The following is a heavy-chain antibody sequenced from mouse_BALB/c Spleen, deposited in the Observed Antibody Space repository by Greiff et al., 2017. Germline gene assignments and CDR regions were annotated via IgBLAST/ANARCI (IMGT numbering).Heavy chain of an antibody. D-gene: IGHD3-2*01. Sequence: VQGVESGAELAKPGASVKMSCKASGYTFTSYWMHWVKQRPGQGLEWIGYINPSTGYTEYNQKFKDKATLTADKSSSTAYMQLSSLTSEDSAVYYCATTARAFMDYWGQGTSVTVSS. CDR3: ATTARAFMDY. CDR1: GYTFTSYW. CDR2: INPSTGYT. J-gene: IGHJ4*01. V-gene: IGHV1-7*01.